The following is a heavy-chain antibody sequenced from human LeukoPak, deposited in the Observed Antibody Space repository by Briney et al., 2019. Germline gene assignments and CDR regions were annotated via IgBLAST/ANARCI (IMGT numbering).Heavy chain of an antibody. D-gene: IGHD3-10*01. CDR1: GGSFSGYY. Sequence: PSETLSLTCAVSGGSFSGYYWSWIRQPPGNGLEWIGEINHSGSTNYNPSLKSRVTISVDSSKNHFSLKLTSVTAADTAVYYCARLGAGSFDPWGQGTLVTVSS. CDR3: ARLGAGSFDP. CDR2: INHSGST. J-gene: IGHJ5*02. V-gene: IGHV4-34*01.